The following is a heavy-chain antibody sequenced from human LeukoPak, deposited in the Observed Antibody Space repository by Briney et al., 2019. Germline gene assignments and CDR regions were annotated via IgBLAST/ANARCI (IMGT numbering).Heavy chain of an antibody. Sequence: QPGGSLRLSCAASGFTFSNYSMNWVRQAPGKGLEWVSYISSSSSTIYYADSVKGRFTISRDNAKNSLYLQMNSLRAEDTAVYYCARDETTDDTGMDVWGQGTTVTVSS. D-gene: IGHD1-7*01. CDR2: ISSSSSTI. CDR1: GFTFSNYS. V-gene: IGHV3-48*01. CDR3: ARDETTDDTGMDV. J-gene: IGHJ6*02.